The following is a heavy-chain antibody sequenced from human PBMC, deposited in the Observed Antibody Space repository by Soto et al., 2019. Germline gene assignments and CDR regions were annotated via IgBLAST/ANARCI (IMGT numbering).Heavy chain of an antibody. V-gene: IGHV4-4*02. J-gene: IGHJ4*02. CDR1: GGSVTSSHW. CDR3: AGLNGDYVAFDS. CDR2: MFHGGSI. D-gene: IGHD4-17*01. Sequence: SETLSLTCSVSGGSVTSSHWWSWVRQSPGKGLEWIGEMFHGGSITYNPSLQSRVTISLDKSRNQFSLRLTSLTAADTAMYFCAGLNGDYVAFDSWGQGTLVTVSS.